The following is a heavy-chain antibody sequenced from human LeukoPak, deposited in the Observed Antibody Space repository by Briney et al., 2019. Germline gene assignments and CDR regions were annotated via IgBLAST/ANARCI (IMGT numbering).Heavy chain of an antibody. CDR2: INHSGST. Sequence: SETLSLTCAVYGGSFSGYYWSWIRQPPGKGLEWIGEINHSGSTNYNPSLKSRVTISVDTSKNQFSLKLSSVAAADTAVYYCARGRESAYCGGDCWPFDYWGQGTLVTVSS. D-gene: IGHD2-21*02. CDR3: ARGRESAYCGGDCWPFDY. CDR1: GGSFSGYY. J-gene: IGHJ4*02. V-gene: IGHV4-34*01.